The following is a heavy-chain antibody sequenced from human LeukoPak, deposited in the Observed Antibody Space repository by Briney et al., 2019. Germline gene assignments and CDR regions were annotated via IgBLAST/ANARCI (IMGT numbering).Heavy chain of an antibody. CDR2: INHSGST. Sequence: SETLSLTCAVYGGSFSGYYWSWIRQPPGKGLEWIGEINHSGSTNYNPSLKSRVTISVDTSKNQFSLKLSSVTAADTAVYYCARIRLADLVVPAAVRFRGRYDIWGQGTMVTVSS. CDR1: GGSFSGYY. CDR3: ARIRLADLVVPAAVRFRGRYDI. V-gene: IGHV4-34*01. J-gene: IGHJ3*02. D-gene: IGHD2-2*01.